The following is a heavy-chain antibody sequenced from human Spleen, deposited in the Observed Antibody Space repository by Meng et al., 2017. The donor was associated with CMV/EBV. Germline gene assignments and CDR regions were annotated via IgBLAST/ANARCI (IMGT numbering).Heavy chain of an antibody. Sequence: GESLKISCATSGFTINNNAMNWVRQAPGKGLEWVSSISSSSSYIYYADSVKGRFTISRDNAKNSLYLQMHRLRAEDTAVYYCARGAGPFDYWGHGTLVTVSS. CDR3: ARGAGPFDY. V-gene: IGHV3-21*01. CDR1: GFTINNNA. J-gene: IGHJ4*01. CDR2: ISSSSSYI. D-gene: IGHD6-19*01.